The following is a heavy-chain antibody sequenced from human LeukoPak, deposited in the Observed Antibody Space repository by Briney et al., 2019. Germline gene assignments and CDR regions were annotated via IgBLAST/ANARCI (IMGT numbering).Heavy chain of an antibody. CDR1: GYIFTDYG. J-gene: IGHJ4*02. Sequence: ASVKVSCKASGYIFTDYGITWVRQAPGQGLEWMGWISAYNGNTNYAQKLQGRVTMTTDTSTSTAYMELRSLRSDDTAVYYCARDRGSSFTYDYWGQGTLVTISS. V-gene: IGHV1-18*01. CDR3: ARDRGSSFTYDY. CDR2: ISAYNGNT. D-gene: IGHD5-12*01.